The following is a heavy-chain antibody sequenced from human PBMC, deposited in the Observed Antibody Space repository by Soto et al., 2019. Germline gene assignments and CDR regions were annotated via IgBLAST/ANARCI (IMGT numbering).Heavy chain of an antibody. CDR1: GGSISSCDYY. CDR2: IYYSVTT. V-gene: IGHV4-30-4*01. D-gene: IGHD2-15*01. J-gene: IGHJ4*01. Sequence: TLASTFTVSGGSISSCDYYWSWIRQPPVKVLEWIGYIYYSVTTYYNPSLKSRVTISVDTSNNQFSLKLSSVTAADTAVYYGARIGYCSGGSFYSVPFEYWGHGTLVSVSS. CDR3: ARIGYCSGGSFYSVPFEY.